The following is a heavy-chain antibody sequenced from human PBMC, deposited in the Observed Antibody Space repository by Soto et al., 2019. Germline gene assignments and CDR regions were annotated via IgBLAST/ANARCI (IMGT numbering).Heavy chain of an antibody. CDR1: GYTFSSYG. D-gene: IGHD3-10*01. CDR3: ASFYDYGSGSYYKTDYYYGMDV. V-gene: IGHV1-18*01. J-gene: IGHJ6*02. CDR2: ISAYNGNT. Sequence: ASVKVSCKASGYTFSSYGISRVRQAPGQGLEWMGWISAYNGNTNYAQKLQGRVTMTTDTSTSTAYMELRSLRSDDTAVYYCASFYDYGSGSYYKTDYYYGMDVWGQGTTVTVSS.